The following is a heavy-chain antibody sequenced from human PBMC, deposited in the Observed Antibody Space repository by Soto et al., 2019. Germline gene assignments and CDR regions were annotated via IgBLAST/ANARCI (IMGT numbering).Heavy chain of an antibody. J-gene: IGHJ3*02. CDR3: ARAAGDYEDSHAFDI. Sequence: ASVKVSCKASGYTFTSYGISWVRQAPGQGLEWMGWISAYNGNTNYAQKLQGRVTMTTDTSTSTAYMELRSLRSDDTAVYYCARAAGDYEDSHAFDIWGQGTMVTVSS. CDR2: ISAYNGNT. D-gene: IGHD4-17*01. CDR1: GYTFTSYG. V-gene: IGHV1-18*01.